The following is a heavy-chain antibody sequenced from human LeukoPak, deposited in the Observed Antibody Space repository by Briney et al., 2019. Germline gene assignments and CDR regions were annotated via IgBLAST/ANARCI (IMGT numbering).Heavy chain of an antibody. V-gene: IGHV4-59*08. Sequence: LETLSLTCTVSGGSISSYYWSWIRQPPGKGLEWIGYIYYSGSTNYNPSLKSRVTISVDTSKNQFSLKLSSVTAADTAVYYCARAQGDDGNLDPWGQGTLVTVSS. J-gene: IGHJ5*02. D-gene: IGHD1-1*01. CDR1: GGSISSYY. CDR2: IYYSGST. CDR3: ARAQGDDGNLDP.